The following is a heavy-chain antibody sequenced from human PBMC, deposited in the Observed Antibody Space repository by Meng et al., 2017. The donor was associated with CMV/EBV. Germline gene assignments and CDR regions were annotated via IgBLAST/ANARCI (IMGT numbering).Heavy chain of an antibody. CDR3: ARLSGYCSSTSCHLLRFLEWQYNWFDP. CDR2: VNPNSGGT. V-gene: IGHV1-2*02. Sequence: ASVKVSCKASGYTFTGYYMHWVRQAPGQGLEWMGWVNPNSGGTNYAQKFQGRVTMTRDTSISTAYMELSRLRSDDTAVYYCARLSGYCSSTSCHLLRFLEWQYNWFDPWGQGTLVTASS. D-gene: IGHD2-2*01. J-gene: IGHJ5*02. CDR1: GYTFTGYY.